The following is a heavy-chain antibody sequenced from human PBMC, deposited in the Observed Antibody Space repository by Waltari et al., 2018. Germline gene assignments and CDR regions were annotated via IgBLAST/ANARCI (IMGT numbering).Heavy chain of an antibody. J-gene: IGHJ3*02. CDR2: IWSDGTT. CDR3: AREQLVDAFDI. D-gene: IGHD6-6*01. Sequence: EVQLVESGGGLIQPGGSLRLSCAASGLTVSSIYLRWVRQAPGKHLEWVSVIWSDGTTYYADSVKGRFTISRDNSKNTLYLQMNSLRAEDTAVYYCAREQLVDAFDIWGQGTMVNVSS. CDR1: GLTVSSIY. V-gene: IGHV3-53*01.